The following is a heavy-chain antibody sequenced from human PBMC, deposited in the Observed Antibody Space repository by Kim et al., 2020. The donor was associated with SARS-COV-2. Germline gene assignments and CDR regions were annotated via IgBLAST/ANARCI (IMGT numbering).Heavy chain of an antibody. J-gene: IGHJ6*03. D-gene: IGHD3-9*01. CDR2: INPNSGGT. CDR3: ARDQWGILTGQTYYYYYMDV. V-gene: IGHV1-2*06. Sequence: ASVKVSCKASGYTFTGYYMHWVRQAPGQGLEWMGRINPNSGGTNYAQKFQGRVTMTRDTSISTAYMELSRLRSDDTAVYYCARDQWGILTGQTYYYYYMDVWGKGTTVTVSS. CDR1: GYTFTGYY.